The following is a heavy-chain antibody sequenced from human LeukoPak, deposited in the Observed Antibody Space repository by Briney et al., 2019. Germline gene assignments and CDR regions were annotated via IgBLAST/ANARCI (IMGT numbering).Heavy chain of an antibody. CDR2: IHSSGSP. J-gene: IGHJ5*02. CDR1: GDSINNPNYY. Sequence: SETLSLTCTVSGDSINNPNYYWTWIRQHPGKALECVGYIHSSGSPFYSPSLKSRLTISLDTSKNQFSLKLKSVTAADTAVYFCARDSAYCSGGRCPKWFDPWGQGALVTVSS. D-gene: IGHD2-15*01. CDR3: ARDSAYCSGGRCPKWFDP. V-gene: IGHV4-31*03.